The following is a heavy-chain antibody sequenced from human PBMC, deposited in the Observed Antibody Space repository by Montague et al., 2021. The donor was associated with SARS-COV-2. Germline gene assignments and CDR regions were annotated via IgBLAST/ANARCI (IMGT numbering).Heavy chain of an antibody. CDR2: IYYSGSA. D-gene: IGHD1-26*01. CDR1: GGPINSYY. V-gene: IGHV4-59*01. CDR3: ARTPYSRPLPDY. Sequence: TLSLTCTVSGGPINSYYWSWIRQPPGKGLEWIGYIYYSGSANYSPSFKSRVTISVDTSKDQFSLRLSSVTAADTAVYYCARTPYSRPLPDYWGQGALVTVSS. J-gene: IGHJ4*02.